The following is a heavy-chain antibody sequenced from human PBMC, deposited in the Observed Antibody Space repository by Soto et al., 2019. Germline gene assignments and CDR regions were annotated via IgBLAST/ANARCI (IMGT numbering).Heavy chain of an antibody. CDR2: IYYSGST. J-gene: IGHJ4*02. CDR1: GGSMHTYF. D-gene: IGHD6-19*01. V-gene: IGHV4-59*01. CDR3: ARVIGGWYEHDY. Sequence: QVQLQESGPGLVRPSETLSLTCTVSGGSMHTYFWNWVRQPPGKGLEWIGYIYYSGSTKYNPSLKSRLTISFATSKTQFSLKLSSVTAAATAVYYCARVIGGWYEHDYWGQGVLVTVSS.